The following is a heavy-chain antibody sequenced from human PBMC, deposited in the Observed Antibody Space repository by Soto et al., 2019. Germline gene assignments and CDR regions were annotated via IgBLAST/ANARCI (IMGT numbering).Heavy chain of an antibody. CDR3: ATRSYYDILTGYYPALDYFDY. CDR1: GYSFTSYW. V-gene: IGHV5-51*01. D-gene: IGHD3-9*01. Sequence: GESLKISCKGSGYSFTSYWIGWVRQMPGKGLEWMGIIYPGDSDTRYSPSFQGQVTISADKSISTAYLQWSSLKASDTAMYYCATRSYYDILTGYYPALDYFDYWGQGTLVTVSS. CDR2: IYPGDSDT. J-gene: IGHJ4*02.